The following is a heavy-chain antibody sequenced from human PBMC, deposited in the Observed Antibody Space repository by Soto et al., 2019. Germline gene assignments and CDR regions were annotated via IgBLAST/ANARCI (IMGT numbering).Heavy chain of an antibody. Sequence: QVQLVQSGAEVKKPGSSVKVSCKASGGTFSSYAIIWVRQAPGQGLEWMGGIIPIFGTGKYAQKFQGRVTITADESTSTAYMELSSLRSEDTAVYYCARARTSSCPVGCWFDPWGQGTLVTVSS. D-gene: IGHD2-15*01. CDR3: ARARTSSCPVGCWFDP. CDR1: GGTFSSYA. V-gene: IGHV1-69*12. CDR2: IIPIFGTG. J-gene: IGHJ5*02.